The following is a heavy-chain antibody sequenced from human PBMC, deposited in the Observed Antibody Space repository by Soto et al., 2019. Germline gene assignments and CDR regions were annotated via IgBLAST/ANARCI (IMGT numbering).Heavy chain of an antibody. CDR3: ARTHYGDYMYDY. J-gene: IGHJ4*02. V-gene: IGHV4-30-2*01. Sequence: PSETLSLTCAVSGGSISSGGYSWSWIRQPPGKGPEWIGYIYHSGSTYYNPSLKSRVTISVDRSKNQFSLKLSSVTAADTAVYYCARTHYGDYMYDYWGQGTLVTVSS. CDR2: IYHSGST. CDR1: GGSISSGGYS. D-gene: IGHD4-17*01.